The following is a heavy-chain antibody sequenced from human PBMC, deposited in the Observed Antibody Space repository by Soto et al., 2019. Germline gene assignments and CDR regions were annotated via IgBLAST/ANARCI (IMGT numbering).Heavy chain of an antibody. D-gene: IGHD1-1*01. V-gene: IGHV3-15*07. CDR3: ATVGSITTTGTPFDY. J-gene: IGHJ4*02. Sequence: GSLRLSCAASGLTFSNTWMNWVRQAPGKGLEWVGRIKSKSDGGTTDYAAPVKGRFTISRDDSKTTLYLQMNSLKTEDTAVYYCATVGSITTTGTPFDYWGQGALVTVSS. CDR2: IKSKSDGGTT. CDR1: GLTFSNTW.